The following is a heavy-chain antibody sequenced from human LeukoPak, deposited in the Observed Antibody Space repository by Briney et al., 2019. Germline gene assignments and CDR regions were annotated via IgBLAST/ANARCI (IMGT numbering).Heavy chain of an antibody. CDR2: ISYDGSNK. CDR1: GFTFSSYG. V-gene: IGHV3-30*18. J-gene: IGHJ6*04. Sequence: PGGSLRLSCAASGFTFSSYGMHWVRQAPGKGLEWVAVISYDGSNKYYADSVKGRFTISRDNSKNTLYQQMNSLRAEDTAVYYCAKEGGYCSSTSCPPVLYYGMDVWGKGTTVTVSS. CDR3: AKEGGYCSSTSCPPVLYYGMDV. D-gene: IGHD2-2*01.